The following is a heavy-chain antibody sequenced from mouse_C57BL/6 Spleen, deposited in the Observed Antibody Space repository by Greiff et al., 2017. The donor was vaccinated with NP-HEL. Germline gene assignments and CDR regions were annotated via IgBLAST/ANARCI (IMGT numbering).Heavy chain of an antibody. CDR2: IDPSDSYT. J-gene: IGHJ2*01. CDR1: GYTFTSYW. D-gene: IGHD4-1*01. V-gene: IGHV1-50*01. Sequence: VQLQQSGAELVKPGASVKLSCKASGYTFTSYWMQWVKQRPGQGLEWIGEIDPSDSYTNYNQKFKGKATLTVDTSSSTAYMQLSSLTSEDSAVYYCARRGANWDLDYWGQGTTLTVSS. CDR3: ARRGANWDLDY.